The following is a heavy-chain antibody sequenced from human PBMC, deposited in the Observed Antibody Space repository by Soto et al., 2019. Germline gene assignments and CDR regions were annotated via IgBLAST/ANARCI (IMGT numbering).Heavy chain of an antibody. J-gene: IGHJ4*02. V-gene: IGHV2-5*02. Sequence: QITLNESGPTVVKPTETLTLTCTFSGFSLTTSGVGVGWVRQSPGKAPEGLAFIYWDDDKRYSTSLKSGLTITKDTSKNQVVLTMANVDPADTATYYCAHRVLRAVFGLVTTTAIYFDFWGQGTPVVVSS. CDR3: AHRVLRAVFGLVTTTAIYFDF. D-gene: IGHD3-3*01. CDR2: IYWDDDK. CDR1: GFSLTTSGVG.